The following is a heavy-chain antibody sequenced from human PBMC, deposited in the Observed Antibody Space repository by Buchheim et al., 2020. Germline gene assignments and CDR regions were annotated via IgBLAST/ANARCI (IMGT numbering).Heavy chain of an antibody. CDR3: ARVQPEYGVPGYFDY. CDR2: IYYSGST. CDR1: GGSISSGDYY. J-gene: IGHJ4*02. V-gene: IGHV4-30-4*01. Sequence: QVQLQESGPGLVKPSQTLSLTCTVSGGSISSGDYYWSWIRQPPGKGLEWIGYIYYSGSTYYNPSLKSRVTISVDTSKNQFSLKLSSVTAADTAVYYCARVQPEYGVPGYFDYWGQGTLDTVSS. D-gene: IGHD4-17*01.